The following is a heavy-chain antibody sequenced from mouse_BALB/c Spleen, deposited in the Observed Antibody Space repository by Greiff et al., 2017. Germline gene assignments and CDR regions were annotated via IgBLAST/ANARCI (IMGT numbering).Heavy chain of an antibody. J-gene: IGHJ3*01. V-gene: IGHV2-9*02. Sequence: QVQLKESGPGLVAPSQSLSITCTVSGFSLTSYGVHWVRQPPGKGLEWLGVIWAGGSTNYNSALMSRLSISKDNSKSQVFLKMNSLQTDDTAMYYCARELYYGNYLLAYWGQGTLVTVSA. D-gene: IGHD2-1*01. CDR3: ARELYYGNYLLAY. CDR2: IWAGGST. CDR1: GFSLTSYG.